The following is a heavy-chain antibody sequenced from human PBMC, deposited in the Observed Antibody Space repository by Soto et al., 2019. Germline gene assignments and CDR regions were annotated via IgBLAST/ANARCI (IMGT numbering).Heavy chain of an antibody. D-gene: IGHD2-15*01. V-gene: IGHV3-23*01. J-gene: IGHJ4*02. Sequence: GGSLRLSCAASGFTFSSYWMHWVRQAPGKGLEWVPRVNKNGGATYYADSVKGRFSISRDNSKNTVYLQMNSLGAEDTAIYYCVKGGWLDYWGQGTPVTVSS. CDR3: VKGGWLDY. CDR1: GFTFSSYW. CDR2: VNKNGGAT.